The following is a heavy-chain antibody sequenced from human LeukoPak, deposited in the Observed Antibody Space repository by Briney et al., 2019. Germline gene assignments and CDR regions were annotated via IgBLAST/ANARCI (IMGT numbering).Heavy chain of an antibody. D-gene: IGHD1-14*01. CDR3: ARDLRTYPNWFDP. V-gene: IGHV1-18*01. CDR1: GYIFTNYG. CDR2: ISVYSGNT. Sequence: ASVKVSCKASGYIFTNYGISWVRQAPGQGLEWMGWISVYSGNTNYTQKFQGRVTMTTDTSTRTAYMELRSLRSDDTAIYYCARDLRTYPNWFDPWGQGTLVTVST. J-gene: IGHJ5*02.